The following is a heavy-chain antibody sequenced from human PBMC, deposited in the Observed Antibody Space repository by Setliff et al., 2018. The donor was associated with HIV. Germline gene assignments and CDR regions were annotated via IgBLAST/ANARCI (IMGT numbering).Heavy chain of an antibody. D-gene: IGHD5-18*01. Sequence: PSETLSLTCTVSGGSISSSSYYWGWIRQPPGKGLEWIGSIYYSGSTYYNPSLKSRVTISVDTSKNQFSLKLSSVTAADTAVYYCAGSTLGLWNWFDPWGQGTLVTVSS. CDR3: AGSTLGLWNWFDP. CDR2: IYYSGST. CDR1: GGSISSSSYY. J-gene: IGHJ5*02. V-gene: IGHV4-39*01.